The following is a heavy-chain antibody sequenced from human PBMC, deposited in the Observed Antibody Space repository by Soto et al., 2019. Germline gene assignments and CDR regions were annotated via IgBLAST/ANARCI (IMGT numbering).Heavy chain of an antibody. V-gene: IGHV4-31*03. CDR1: GGSISSGGYY. D-gene: IGHD3-22*01. Sequence: QVQLQESGPGLVKPSQTLSLTCTVSGGSISSGGYYWSWIRQHPGKGLEWIGYIYYSGSTYYNPSLKSRVTISVDTSKNQSSLKLSSVTAAATAVYYCARDPRYDSSGYYDPWGQGTLVTVSS. J-gene: IGHJ5*02. CDR2: IYYSGST. CDR3: ARDPRYDSSGYYDP.